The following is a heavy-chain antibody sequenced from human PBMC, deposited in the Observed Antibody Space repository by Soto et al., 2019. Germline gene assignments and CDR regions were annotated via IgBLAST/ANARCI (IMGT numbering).Heavy chain of an antibody. CDR3: AHTTNYDILTGSYYFDY. CDR2: IYWDDDK. V-gene: IGHV2-5*02. CDR1: GFSLNTSGVG. Sequence: QITLKESGPTLVKPTQTLTLTCTFSGFSLNTSGVGVGWVHQPPGKALEWLALIYWDDDKRYSPSLKSRLTITKDTSKNQVVLTMTHMDPVDTATYYCAHTTNYDILTGSYYFDYWGQGTLVTVAS. D-gene: IGHD3-9*01. J-gene: IGHJ4*02.